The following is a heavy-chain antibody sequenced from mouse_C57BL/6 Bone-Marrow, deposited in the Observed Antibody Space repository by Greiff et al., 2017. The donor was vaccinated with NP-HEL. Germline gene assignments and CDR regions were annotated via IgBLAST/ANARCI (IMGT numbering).Heavy chain of an antibody. CDR1: GYTFTDYY. V-gene: IGHV1-26*01. CDR2: INPNNGGT. J-gene: IGHJ3*01. CDR3: ARELWFAY. Sequence: VQLKHSGPELVKPGASVKISCKASGYTFTDYYMNWVKQSHGKSLEWIGDINPNNGGTSYNQKFKGKATLTVDKSSSTAYMELRSLTSEDSAVYYCARELWFAYWGQGTLVTVSA.